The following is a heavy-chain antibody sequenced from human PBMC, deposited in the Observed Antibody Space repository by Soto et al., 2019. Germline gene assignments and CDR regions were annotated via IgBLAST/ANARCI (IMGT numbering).Heavy chain of an antibody. CDR1: GCTFSSYA. V-gene: IGHV3-30-3*01. Sequence: PGGSLRLSCAASGCTFSSYAMHWVRQAPGKGLEWVAVISYDGSNKYYADSVKGRFTISRDNSKNTLYLQMNSLRAEDTAVYYCARVSYYDFWSGADYYYYGMDVRGQGTTGTVAS. CDR3: ARVSYYDFWSGADYYYYGMDV. D-gene: IGHD3-3*01. CDR2: ISYDGSNK. J-gene: IGHJ6*02.